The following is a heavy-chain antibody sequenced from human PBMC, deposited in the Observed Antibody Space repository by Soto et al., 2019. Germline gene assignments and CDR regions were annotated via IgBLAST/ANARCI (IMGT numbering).Heavy chain of an antibody. D-gene: IGHD1-1*01. CDR2: ISSEGSNT. Sequence: PGGSLRLSCVASGFIFATSGMHWVRQAPGKGLQWVALISSEGSNTYYADSVRGRFTISRDNSKNTLYLQLNTLRPEDTGLYYCARVTPGNNLYYFSGLDFWGQGTSVTVSS. CDR1: GFIFATSG. J-gene: IGHJ6*02. CDR3: ARVTPGNNLYYFSGLDF. V-gene: IGHV3-30-3*01.